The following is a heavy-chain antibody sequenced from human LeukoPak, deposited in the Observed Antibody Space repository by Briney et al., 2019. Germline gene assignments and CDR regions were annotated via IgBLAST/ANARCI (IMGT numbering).Heavy chain of an antibody. J-gene: IGHJ4*02. CDR3: ARVRAAAIPYYFDY. CDR1: GGSISSGSYY. CDR2: IYTSGST. Sequence: PSETLSLTCTVSGGSISSGSYYWSWIRQPAGKGLAWIGRIYTSGSTNYNPSLKSRVTISVDRSKNQCSLKLNSVTAADTAVYYSARVRAAAIPYYFDYWGQGTLVTVSS. D-gene: IGHD6-13*01. V-gene: IGHV4-61*02.